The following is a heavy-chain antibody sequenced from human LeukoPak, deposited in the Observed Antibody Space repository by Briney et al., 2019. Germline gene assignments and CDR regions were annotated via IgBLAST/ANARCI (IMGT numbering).Heavy chain of an antibody. V-gene: IGHV3-53*01. CDR3: ARGGNRGGSIDY. Sequence: GGSLRLSCAASGFTVSSNSMSWVRQAPGKGLDWVSVIYSGGSIYYADPVTGRFTISRDNSKNTLYLQMNSLRAEDTAVYYCARGGNRGGSIDYWGQGTLVTVSS. CDR1: GFTVSSNS. J-gene: IGHJ4*02. CDR2: IYSGGSI. D-gene: IGHD2-15*01.